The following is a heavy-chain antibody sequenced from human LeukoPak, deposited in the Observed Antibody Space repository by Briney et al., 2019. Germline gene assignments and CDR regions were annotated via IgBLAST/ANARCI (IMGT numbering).Heavy chain of an antibody. J-gene: IGHJ3*01. Sequence: GGSLRLSCAASGFTFNNYAMNWVRQTPGKGLEWVSSISGSGDSTYYVDSVKGRFTISRDNEKNTLYLQMNSLSAEDTAIYYCAKVKGGILAGYPSVFDVWGQGTMVTVSS. CDR3: AKVKGGILAGYPSVFDV. CDR2: ISGSGDST. V-gene: IGHV3-23*01. CDR1: GFTFNNYA. D-gene: IGHD3-9*01.